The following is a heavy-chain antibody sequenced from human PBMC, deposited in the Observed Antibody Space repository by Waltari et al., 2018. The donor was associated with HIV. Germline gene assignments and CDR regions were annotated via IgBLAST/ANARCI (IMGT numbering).Heavy chain of an antibody. V-gene: IGHV3-21*03. CDR3: AGGGYDYAWGTYRPFDY. D-gene: IGHD3-16*02. CDR2: IMSVGSYI. J-gene: IGHJ4*02. Sequence: EVQLVESGGGLVKPGGSLRLPCAASGFPFSTYNMIWVRQAPGKGLGWVSSIMSVGSYIYYPDSFKGRFTISRDNAKNSLYLQMNSLRAEDTAVYYCAGGGYDYAWGTYRPFDYWGQGTLVTVSS. CDR1: GFPFSTYN.